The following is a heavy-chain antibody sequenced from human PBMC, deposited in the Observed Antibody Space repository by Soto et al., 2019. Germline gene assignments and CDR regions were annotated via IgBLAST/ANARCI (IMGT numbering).Heavy chain of an antibody. D-gene: IGHD3-16*02. V-gene: IGHV4-30-2*01. CDR1: GGSISSGDYS. CDR2: TNHRGST. Sequence: QLQLQESGSGLVKPSQTLSLTCAVPGGSISSGDYSGSRNRQPQGKGLECIGDTNHRGSTYYNPSLKSRVTISVDRSKNQFSLNLSSGTAADTAVYYCARRYQSFDYWGQGTLVTVSS. CDR3: ARRYQSFDY. J-gene: IGHJ4*02.